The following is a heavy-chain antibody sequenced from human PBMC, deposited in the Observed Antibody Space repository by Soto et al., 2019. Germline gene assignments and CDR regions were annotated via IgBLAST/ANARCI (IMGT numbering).Heavy chain of an antibody. CDR2: IYYSGST. CDR3: ARGSYSSGYYLDAFDI. J-gene: IGHJ3*02. V-gene: IGHV4-61*01. Sequence: SETLSLTCTFSCGSVISGSYYWSWIRQPPGKGLEWIGYIYYSGSTNYNPSLKSRVTISVDTSKNQFSLKLSSVTAADTAVYYCARGSYSSGYYLDAFDIWGQGTMVTVSS. CDR1: CGSVISGSYY. D-gene: IGHD3-22*01.